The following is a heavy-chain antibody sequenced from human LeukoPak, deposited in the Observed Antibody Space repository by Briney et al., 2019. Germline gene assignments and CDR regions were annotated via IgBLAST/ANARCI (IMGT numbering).Heavy chain of an antibody. CDR3: ARGAMGYYYGSGTLDY. V-gene: IGHV3-66*01. Sequence: PGGSLRLSCAASGFTVSSNYMSWVRQAPGKGLEWVSVIYSGGSTYYADSVKGRFTISRDNSKNTLYLQMNSLRAEDTAVYYCARGAMGYYYGSGTLDYWGQGTLVTVSS. D-gene: IGHD3-10*01. CDR2: IYSGGST. J-gene: IGHJ4*02. CDR1: GFTVSSNY.